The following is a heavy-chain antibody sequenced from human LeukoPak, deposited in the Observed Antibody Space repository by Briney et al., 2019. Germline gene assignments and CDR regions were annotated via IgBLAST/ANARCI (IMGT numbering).Heavy chain of an antibody. D-gene: IGHD3-22*01. J-gene: IGHJ4*02. Sequence: SETLSLTCTVSGGYISGYYWSWIRQPAGNGLEWIGRIYISGSANYNPSLKSRVTMSADTSKNQFSLKLTSVTAADTAVYYCARDPYYESSGYYRDYWGQGTLVTVSS. V-gene: IGHV4-4*07. CDR3: ARDPYYESSGYYRDY. CDR2: IYISGSA. CDR1: GGYISGYY.